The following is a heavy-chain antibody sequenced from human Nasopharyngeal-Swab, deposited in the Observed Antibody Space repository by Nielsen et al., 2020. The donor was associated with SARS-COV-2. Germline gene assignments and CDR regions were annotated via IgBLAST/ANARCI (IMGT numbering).Heavy chain of an antibody. J-gene: IGHJ4*02. CDR3: ARDRGLEYYDY. CDR1: GFTFSNYA. V-gene: IGHV3-23*01. D-gene: IGHD1-1*01. CDR2: IGGSGGRT. Sequence: GGSLRLSCAASGFTFSNYAMSWVRQAPGKGLEWVSSIGGSGGRTHYADSVKGRFTISRDNSENTLYLQMNSLRAEDTAVYYCARDRGLEYYDYWGQGTLVTVSS.